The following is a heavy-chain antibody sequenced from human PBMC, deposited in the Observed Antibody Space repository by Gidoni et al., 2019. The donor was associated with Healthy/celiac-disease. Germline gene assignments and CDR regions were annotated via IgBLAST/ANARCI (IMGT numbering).Heavy chain of an antibody. CDR2: ISYDGSNK. J-gene: IGHJ4*02. Sequence: QVQLLESGGGVVQPGRSLRLSCAASGFTFRSYGMHWVSQAPGKGLEWVAVISYDGSNKYYADSVKGRFTISRDNSKNTLYLQMNSLRAEDTAVYYCAKDYSPRGGSYYFDYWGQGTLVTVSS. CDR3: AKDYSPRGGSYYFDY. D-gene: IGHD1-26*01. V-gene: IGHV3-30*18. CDR1: GFTFRSYG.